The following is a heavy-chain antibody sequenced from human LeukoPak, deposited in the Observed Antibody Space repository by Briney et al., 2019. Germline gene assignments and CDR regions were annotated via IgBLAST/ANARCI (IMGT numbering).Heavy chain of an antibody. V-gene: IGHV4-39*01. D-gene: IGHD3-10*01. CDR3: ARSPAGVWYFDL. CDR1: GGSVSSSDYY. J-gene: IGHJ2*01. Sequence: SETLSLTCTVSGGSVSSSDYYWGWIRQPPGKGLEWIGSINYSGNTYYNPSLKNRVTISVDTSKNQFSLELSSVTAADTAVYYCARSPAGVWYFDLWGRGTLVTVSS. CDR2: INYSGNT.